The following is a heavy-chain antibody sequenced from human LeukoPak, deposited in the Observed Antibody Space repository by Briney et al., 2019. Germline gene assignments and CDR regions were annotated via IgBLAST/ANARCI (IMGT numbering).Heavy chain of an antibody. D-gene: IGHD6-19*01. V-gene: IGHV3-30-3*01. CDR1: GFTFSSYA. J-gene: IGHJ4*02. CDR3: ARMEEVGYSSGWFFDY. CDR2: ISYDGSNK. Sequence: LTGGSLRLSCAASGFTFSSYAMHWVRQAPGKGLEWVAVISYDGSNKYYADSVKGRFTISRDNSKNTLYLQMNSLRAEDTAVYYCARMEEVGYSSGWFFDYWGQGTLVTVSS.